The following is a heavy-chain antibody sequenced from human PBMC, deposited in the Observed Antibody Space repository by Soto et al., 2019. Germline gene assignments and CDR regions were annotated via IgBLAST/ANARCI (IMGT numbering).Heavy chain of an antibody. CDR1: GYNFANYW. CDR2: IYPGNSDT. Sequence: ELQLVQSGAEVKKPGESLKISCKGSGYNFANYWNGWVRQMPGKGLEWMGIIYPGNSDTRYSPSFQGQVTISADTSISTAYLEWSSRKASDTAIYYCTRHVYYDVLKENYWGQGTLVTVSS. J-gene: IGHJ4*02. CDR3: TRHVYYDVLKENY. V-gene: IGHV5-51*01. D-gene: IGHD3-9*01.